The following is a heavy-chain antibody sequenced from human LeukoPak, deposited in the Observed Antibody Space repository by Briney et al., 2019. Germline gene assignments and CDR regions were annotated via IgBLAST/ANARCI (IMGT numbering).Heavy chain of an antibody. CDR1: GYTFTDSY. V-gene: IGHV1-2*02. CDR3: TREGRVGVPFDY. D-gene: IGHD2-15*01. J-gene: IGHJ4*02. CDR2: INPNAGDT. Sequence: ASVKVSCKTSGYTFTDSYMHWVRQAPGQGLEWIGWINPNAGDTTYAQGFHGRVTMTRDTPISTVYMELNSLKLDDTAVYYCTREGRVGVPFDYWGQGTLVTVSS.